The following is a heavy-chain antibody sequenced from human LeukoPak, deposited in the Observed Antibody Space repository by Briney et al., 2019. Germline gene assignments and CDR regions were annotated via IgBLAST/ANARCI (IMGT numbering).Heavy chain of an antibody. Sequence: SSETLPLTCTVSGGSISSYYWSWIRQPPGKGLEWIGYIYYSGSNNYNPSLKSRITISVDTSKNQFSLKLSSVTAADTAVYYCARGTLGYCSGGSCRTGGFDPWGQGTLVTVSS. CDR1: GGSISSYY. J-gene: IGHJ5*02. CDR3: ARGTLGYCSGGSCRTGGFDP. D-gene: IGHD2-15*01. CDR2: IYYSGSN. V-gene: IGHV4-59*08.